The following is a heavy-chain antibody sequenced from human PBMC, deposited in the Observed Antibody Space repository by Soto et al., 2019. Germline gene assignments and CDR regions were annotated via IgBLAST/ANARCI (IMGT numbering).Heavy chain of an antibody. CDR2: IYWDDDK. CDR3: VHHVTGGSFDV. J-gene: IGHJ3*01. Sequence: QITLKESGPTVVKPTQTLTLTCTFSGFSLTTNGVGVGWIRQPPGKALEWLALIYWDDDKRYSPTLKSRLSITKDISKIQVVLTLTDVDPVDAATYFCVHHVTGGSFDVWGQGSRVTVSS. V-gene: IGHV2-5*02. CDR1: GFSLTTNGVG. D-gene: IGHD4-4*01.